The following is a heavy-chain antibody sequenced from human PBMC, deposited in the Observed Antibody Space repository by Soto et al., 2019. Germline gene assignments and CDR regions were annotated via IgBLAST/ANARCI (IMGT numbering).Heavy chain of an antibody. Sequence: PGGSLRLSCAASGFTFSSYSMNWVRQAPGKGLEWVSSISSSSSYIYYADTVKGRFTISRDIAKNSLYLQMNSLRAEDTAVYYCVAAIQRVDTAMLDAFDIWGQGTMVTVSS. J-gene: IGHJ3*02. CDR2: ISSSSSYI. D-gene: IGHD5-18*01. CDR3: VAAIQRVDTAMLDAFDI. CDR1: GFTFSSYS. V-gene: IGHV3-21*01.